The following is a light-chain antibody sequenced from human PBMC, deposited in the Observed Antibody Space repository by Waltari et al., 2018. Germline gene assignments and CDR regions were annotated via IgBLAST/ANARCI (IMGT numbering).Light chain of an antibody. CDR1: SATIGHTY. Sequence: QSVLPQPPSLPAAPGHIVTISCSGTSATIGHTYVSWYQQLPGTAPKLVIYDNDKRPSGIPDRFSGSKSGTSATLDITGLQTGDEADYYCGTWDTSLSAGVFGGGTRLTVL. CDR2: DND. CDR3: GTWDTSLSAGV. V-gene: IGLV1-51*01. J-gene: IGLJ2*01.